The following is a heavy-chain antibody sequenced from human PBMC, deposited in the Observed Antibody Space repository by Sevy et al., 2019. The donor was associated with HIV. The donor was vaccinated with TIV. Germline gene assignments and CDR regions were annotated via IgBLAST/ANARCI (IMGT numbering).Heavy chain of an antibody. CDR1: GFTFSIYG. CDR3: AKGSRATDSAFDI. J-gene: IGHJ3*02. V-gene: IGHV3-30*02. D-gene: IGHD3-22*01. CDR2: IRYDGSTK. Sequence: GGSLRLSCAASGFTFSIYGMHWVRQAPGKGLEWVACIRYDGSTKYYADSVKGRFTISRDNSKNTVHLQMNSLRTEDTAVYYCAKGSRATDSAFDIWGQGTMVTVSS.